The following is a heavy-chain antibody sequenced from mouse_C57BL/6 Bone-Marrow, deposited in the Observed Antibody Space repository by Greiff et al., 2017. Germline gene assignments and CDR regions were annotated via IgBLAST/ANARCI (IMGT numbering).Heavy chain of an antibody. Sequence: DVKLVESGGDLVKPGGSLKLSCAASGFTFSSYGMSWVRQTPDKRLEWVATISSGGSYTYYPDSVKGRFTISRDTAKNTLYLQMSNLKSEDTAMYYCARRERCPTRRVFAYGGQGTLVTVSA. D-gene: IGHD1-1*01. V-gene: IGHV5-6*02. J-gene: IGHJ3*01. CDR3: ARRERCPTRRVFAY. CDR2: ISSGGSYT. CDR1: GFTFSSYG.